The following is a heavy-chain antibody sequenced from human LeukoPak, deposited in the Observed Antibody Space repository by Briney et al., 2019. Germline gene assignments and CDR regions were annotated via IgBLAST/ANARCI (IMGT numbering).Heavy chain of an antibody. CDR2: IKQDGSEK. Sequence: GGTLRLSCATSGFTFSSYWVSWVRQAPGKGLEWVANIKQDGSEKYYVDSVKGRFTISRDNAKNSLYLQMNSLRAEDTAVYYCARDRRNYYDSSGYYDYWGQGTLVTVSS. V-gene: IGHV3-7*01. CDR3: ARDRRNYYDSSGYYDY. CDR1: GFTFSSYW. D-gene: IGHD3-22*01. J-gene: IGHJ4*02.